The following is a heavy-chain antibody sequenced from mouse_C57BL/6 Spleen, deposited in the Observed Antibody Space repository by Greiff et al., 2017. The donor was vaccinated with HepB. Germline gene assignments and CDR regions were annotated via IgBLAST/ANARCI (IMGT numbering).Heavy chain of an antibody. Sequence: EVQVVESGGDLVKPGGSLKLSCAASGFTFSSYGMSWVRQTPDKRLEWVATISSGGSYTYYPDSVKGRFTISRDNAKNTLYLQMSSLKSEDTAMYYCARQDYSKSWYFDVWGTGTTVTVSS. CDR1: GFTFSSYG. CDR2: ISSGGSYT. D-gene: IGHD2-5*01. J-gene: IGHJ1*03. V-gene: IGHV5-6*01. CDR3: ARQDYSKSWYFDV.